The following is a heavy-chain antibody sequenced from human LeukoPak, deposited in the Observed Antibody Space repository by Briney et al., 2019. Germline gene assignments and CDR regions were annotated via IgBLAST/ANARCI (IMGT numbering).Heavy chain of an antibody. J-gene: IGHJ4*02. CDR1: GFTFSSYA. Sequence: GGSLRLSCAASGFTFSSYAMSWVRQAPGKGLEWVSAISSSGGSTYYADSVKGRFTISRDNAKNSLYLQMNSLRAEDTAVYYCARDRGWTGYCSSTSCQEFDYWGQGTLVTVSS. D-gene: IGHD2-2*01. CDR3: ARDRGWTGYCSSTSCQEFDY. V-gene: IGHV3-23*01. CDR2: ISSSGGST.